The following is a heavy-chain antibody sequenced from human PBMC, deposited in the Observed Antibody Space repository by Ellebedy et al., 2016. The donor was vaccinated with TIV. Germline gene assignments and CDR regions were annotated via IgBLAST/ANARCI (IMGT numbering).Heavy chain of an antibody. D-gene: IGHD3-16*02. CDR3: ARFRGLRLGELSFDY. V-gene: IGHV3-53*01. J-gene: IGHJ4*02. CDR1: GFTVSSNY. CDR2: IYSGGST. Sequence: GESLKISXAASGFTVSSNYMSWVRQAPGKGLEWVSVIYSGGSTYYADSVKGRFTISRDNSKNTLYLQMNSLRAEDTAVYYCARFRGLRLGELSFDYWGQGTLVTVSS.